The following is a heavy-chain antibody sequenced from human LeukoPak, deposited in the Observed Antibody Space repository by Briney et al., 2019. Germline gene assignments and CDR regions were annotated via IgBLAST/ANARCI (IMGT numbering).Heavy chain of an antibody. D-gene: IGHD3-9*01. V-gene: IGHV3-30*03. Sequence: GGSLRLSCAASGFTFSSYGMHWVRQAPGKGLEWVAVISYDGSNKYYADSVKGRFTISRDNSKNTLYLQMNSLRAEDTAVYYCARDPYDILSFDYWGQGTLVTVSS. CDR2: ISYDGSNK. CDR1: GFTFSSYG. CDR3: ARDPYDILSFDY. J-gene: IGHJ4*02.